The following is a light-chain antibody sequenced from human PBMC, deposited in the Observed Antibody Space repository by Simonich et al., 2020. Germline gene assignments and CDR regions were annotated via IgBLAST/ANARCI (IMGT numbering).Light chain of an antibody. V-gene: IGLV4-69*01. Sequence: QLVLTQSPSASASLGASVKLTCTLSSGHSSYAIAWHQQQPEKGPRYLMKLNSDGSHSKVDGIPDRFSGSSSGAERYLTISSLQSEDEADYYCQTWGTGMVFGGGTKLTVL. J-gene: IGLJ3*02. CDR3: QTWGTGMV. CDR2: LNSDGSH. CDR1: SGHSSYA.